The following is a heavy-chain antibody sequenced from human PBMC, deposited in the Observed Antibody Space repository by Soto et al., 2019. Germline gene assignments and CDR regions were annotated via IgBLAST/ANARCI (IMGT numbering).Heavy chain of an antibody. CDR3: ARAHLAPYYYGSGSYLHAFDI. V-gene: IGHV1-18*01. Sequence: ASVKVSCKASGYTFTSYGFSWVRQAHGQGLEWMGWISAYNGNTNYAQKLQGRVTMTTDTSTSTAYMELRSLRSDDTAVYYCARAHLAPYYYGSGSYLHAFDIWGQGTMVTVSS. J-gene: IGHJ3*02. D-gene: IGHD3-10*01. CDR1: GYTFTSYG. CDR2: ISAYNGNT.